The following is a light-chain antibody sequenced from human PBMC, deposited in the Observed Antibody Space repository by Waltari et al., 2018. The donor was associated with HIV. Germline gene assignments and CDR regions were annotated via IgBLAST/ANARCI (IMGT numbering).Light chain of an antibody. CDR3: CSYVGGDTWV. CDR1: RSAFETYNL. CDR2: EVM. Sequence: QSALTQPASVSWSPGQSVTISCTGTRSAFETYNLVSWYQQHPGKAPKLLLYEVMKRPSGVSTRFSGSMSANTASLTISGLQAEDEADYYCCSYVGGDTWVFGGGTKLTVL. V-gene: IGLV2-23*02. J-gene: IGLJ3*02.